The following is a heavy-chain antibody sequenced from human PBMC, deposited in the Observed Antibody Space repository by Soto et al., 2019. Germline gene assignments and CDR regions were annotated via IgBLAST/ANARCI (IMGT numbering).Heavy chain of an antibody. J-gene: IGHJ6*02. CDR2: LSYDGSNK. Sequence: GGSLRLSCAASGFTFSSYGMHWVCQAPGKGLEWVAVLSYDGSNKYYADPVKGRFTISRDNSKNTLYLQMNSLRAEDTAVYYCAKGIFGVVITYGMDVWGQGTPVTVSS. CDR3: AKGIFGVVITYGMDV. CDR1: GFTFSSYG. V-gene: IGHV3-30*18. D-gene: IGHD3-3*01.